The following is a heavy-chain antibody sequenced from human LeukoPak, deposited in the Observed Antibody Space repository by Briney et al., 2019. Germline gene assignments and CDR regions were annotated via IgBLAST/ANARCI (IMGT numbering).Heavy chain of an antibody. V-gene: IGHV3-23*01. D-gene: IGHD4-17*01. CDR1: GFTFSTYA. J-gene: IGHJ4*02. Sequence: GGSLRLSCTASGFTFSTYAMSWVRQAPGKGLEWVSGISGSAGSTYYADSVKGRFTISRDNSKNTLYLQMNSLRAEDTAVYYCAKNSHGDYPDYWGQGTLVTVSS. CDR3: AKNSHGDYPDY. CDR2: ISGSAGST.